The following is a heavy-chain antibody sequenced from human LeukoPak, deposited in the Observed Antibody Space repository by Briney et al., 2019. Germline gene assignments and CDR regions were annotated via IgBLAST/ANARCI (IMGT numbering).Heavy chain of an antibody. D-gene: IGHD3-22*01. J-gene: IGHJ3*02. Sequence: AGGSLRLSCAASGFTFSSYSMKWVRQAPGKGLEWVSSISSSSSYIYYADSVKGRLTISRDNAKNSLYLQMNSLRAEDTAVYYCAKECGRDYEDRAFDIWGQGTMVTVSS. CDR3: AKECGRDYEDRAFDI. CDR2: ISSSSSYI. CDR1: GFTFSSYS. V-gene: IGHV3-21*04.